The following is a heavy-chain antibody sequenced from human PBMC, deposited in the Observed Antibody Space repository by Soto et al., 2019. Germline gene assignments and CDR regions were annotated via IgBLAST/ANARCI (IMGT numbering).Heavy chain of an antibody. Sequence: QVQLVQSGAEVKKSGASVKVSCKASGYTFTSHDINWVRQATGQGLEWMGWMNPNSGNTGYAQKFQGRVTMTRNTTISTAYMELSSLRSEDTAVYYCSRWDYGYYARFDYWGQGTLVTVSS. CDR2: MNPNSGNT. CDR3: SRWDYGYYARFDY. CDR1: GYTFTSHD. D-gene: IGHD4-17*01. J-gene: IGHJ4*02. V-gene: IGHV1-8*01.